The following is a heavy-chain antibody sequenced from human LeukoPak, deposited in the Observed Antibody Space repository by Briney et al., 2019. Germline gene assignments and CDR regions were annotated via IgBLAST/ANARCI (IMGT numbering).Heavy chain of an antibody. CDR3: ARPSPYTMVLHY. D-gene: IGHD3-16*01. J-gene: IGHJ4*02. CDR1: GGSFSGYY. V-gene: IGHV4-34*01. CDR2: INHSGST. Sequence: SSETLSLTCAVYGGSFSGYYWSWIRQPLGKGLEWIGEINHSGSTNYNPSLKSRVTISVDTSKNQFSLKLSSVTAADTAVYYCARPSPYTMVLHYWGQGTLVTVSS.